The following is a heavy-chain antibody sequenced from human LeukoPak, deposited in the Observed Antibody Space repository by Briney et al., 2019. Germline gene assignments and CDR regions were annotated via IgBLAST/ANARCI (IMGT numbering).Heavy chain of an antibody. D-gene: IGHD1-26*01. CDR2: IWYDGSNK. V-gene: IGHV3-33*06. Sequence: PGGSLRLSCAASGFTFSSYGMHWVRQAPGKGLEWVAVIWYDGSNKYCADSVKGRFTISRDNSKNTLYLQMNSLRAEDTAVYYCAKEVGHNYYYYGMDVWGQGTTVTVSS. J-gene: IGHJ6*02. CDR3: AKEVGHNYYYYGMDV. CDR1: GFTFSSYG.